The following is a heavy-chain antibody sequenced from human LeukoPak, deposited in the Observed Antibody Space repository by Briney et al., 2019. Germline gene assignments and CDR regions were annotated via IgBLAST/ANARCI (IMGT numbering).Heavy chain of an antibody. CDR2: IYHSGTT. J-gene: IGHJ5*02. V-gene: IGHV4-38-2*02. D-gene: IGHD6-13*01. Sequence: SEALSLTCIVSGYSISRGYYWGWSRQPPEKGLEEVGSIYHSGTTYYNRSLKSGVTISVDTSKRQLSLKMSSVTAADTAVYYCARQAAPGSEPKFDPWGQGTLVTVSS. CDR3: ARQAAPGSEPKFDP. CDR1: GYSISRGYY.